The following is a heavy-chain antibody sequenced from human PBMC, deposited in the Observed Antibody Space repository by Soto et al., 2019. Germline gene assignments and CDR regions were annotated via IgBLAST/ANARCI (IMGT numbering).Heavy chain of an antibody. J-gene: IGHJ4*02. D-gene: IGHD2-8*01. CDR2: IYYSGST. CDR1: GGSISSYY. CDR3: ARGNGGYLDY. Sequence: QVQLQESGPGLVKPSETLSLTCTVSGGSISSYYWSWIRQPPGKGLEWIGYIYYSGSTNYNPSLKSRVTISVDTSKNQFSQNLSSVTAADTAVYYCARGNGGYLDYWGQGTLVTVSS. V-gene: IGHV4-59*01.